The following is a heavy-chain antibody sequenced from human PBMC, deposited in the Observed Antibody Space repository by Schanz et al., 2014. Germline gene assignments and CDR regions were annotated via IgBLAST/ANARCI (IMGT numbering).Heavy chain of an antibody. CDR1: GFTFSFSG. V-gene: IGHV3-30*02. D-gene: IGHD4-17*01. CDR3: AKAPYADYGYFHY. J-gene: IGHJ4*02. Sequence: QVQLVESGGGVVQPGGSLRLSCAASGFTFSFSGMQWVRQAPGKGLEWMAFIQADGSNENNAESVRGRFNITRDNSKKTQYLQMNSLRTEDTAVYDCAKAPYADYGYFHYWGQGTLVPVSS. CDR2: IQADGSNE.